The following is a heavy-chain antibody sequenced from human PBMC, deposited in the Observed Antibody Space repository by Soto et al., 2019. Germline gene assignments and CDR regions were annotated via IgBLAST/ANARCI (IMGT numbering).Heavy chain of an antibody. V-gene: IGHV3-30*18. CDR3: AKGGRQWLVTSDFNY. Sequence: VQLVESGGGVVQPGRSLRLSCAASGFTFSDYAMHWVRQAPGKALEWVAVVSHDGRNTHYADSVKGRFTISRDSSKNTVSLEMTSLRAEDTAVYYCAKGGRQWLVTSDFNYWGQGDLVTVSS. CDR2: VSHDGRNT. J-gene: IGHJ4*02. CDR1: GFTFSDYA. D-gene: IGHD6-19*01.